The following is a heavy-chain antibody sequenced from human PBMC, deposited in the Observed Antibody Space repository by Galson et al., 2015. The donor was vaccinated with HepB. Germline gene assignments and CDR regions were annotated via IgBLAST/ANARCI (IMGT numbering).Heavy chain of an antibody. Sequence: SLRLSCAASGFMFSDSAMHWVRQAPGKGLEWIARIRTKAQNFATTYVSSVQGRFTISRDDSKNMGYLQMNSLKTEDTAIYYCTRVIPAAALDDAFDVWGQGTMVTV. CDR2: IRTKAQNFAT. CDR3: TRVIPAAALDDAFDV. J-gene: IGHJ3*01. CDR1: GFMFSDSA. D-gene: IGHD6-13*01. V-gene: IGHV3-73*01.